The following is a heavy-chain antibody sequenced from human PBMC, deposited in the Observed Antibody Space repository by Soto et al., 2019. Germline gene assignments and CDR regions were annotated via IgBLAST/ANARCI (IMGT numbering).Heavy chain of an antibody. V-gene: IGHV3-53*01. CDR3: ATWHEREHAYDV. CDR2: LYDVDGS. CDR1: GLTISGKKY. Sequence: GGSLRLSCAAFGLTISGKKYVAWVRQAPGKGLEWVSALYDVDGSFYADSVKGRFTTSSDSSKTTIYLQMNDLRPDDTAVYYCATWHEREHAYDVWGQGTTVTVSS. D-gene: IGHD1-1*01. J-gene: IGHJ3*01.